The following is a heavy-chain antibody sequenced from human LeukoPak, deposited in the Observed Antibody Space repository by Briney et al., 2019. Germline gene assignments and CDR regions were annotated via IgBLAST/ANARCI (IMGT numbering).Heavy chain of an antibody. J-gene: IGHJ4*02. CDR2: INHSGST. V-gene: IGHV4-34*01. D-gene: IGHD3-10*01. CDR3: AREAFRRGSY. Sequence: SETLSLTCAVYGGSFSGYYWSWIRQPPGKGLEWIGEINHSGSTNYNPSLKSRVTISVDTSKNQFSLKLSSVTAADTAVYYCAREAFRRGSYWGQGTLITVSS. CDR1: GGSFSGYY.